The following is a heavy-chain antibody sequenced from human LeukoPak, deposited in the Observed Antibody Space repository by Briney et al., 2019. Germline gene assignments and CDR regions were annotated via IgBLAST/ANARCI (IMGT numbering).Heavy chain of an antibody. CDR1: GGSISSGSYY. CDR2: IYTSGST. D-gene: IGHD3-22*01. CDR3: ASYYDSSGFDI. J-gene: IGHJ3*02. Sequence: PSETLSLTCTVSGGSISSGSYYWRWLRQPAGTGLEWIGRIYTSGSTNYNPSLKSRVTISVDTSKNQFSLKLSSLTAADTAVYYCASYYDSSGFDIWGQGTMVTVSS. V-gene: IGHV4-61*02.